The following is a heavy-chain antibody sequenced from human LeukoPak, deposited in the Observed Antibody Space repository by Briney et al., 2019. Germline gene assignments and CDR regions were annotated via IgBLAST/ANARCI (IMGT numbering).Heavy chain of an antibody. D-gene: IGHD3-22*01. CDR3: ARYDSTWDNFDY. CDR2: IHTSGST. Sequence: SETLSLTCTVSGGSINAYYWTWIRQPDGPGMELIGRIHTSGSTYYSPPLQGRALMTLDKPNNQFSLELKSLTAADTAVYYCARYDSTWDNFDYWGQGTLVTVSS. V-gene: IGHV4-4*07. CDR1: GGSINAYY. J-gene: IGHJ4*02.